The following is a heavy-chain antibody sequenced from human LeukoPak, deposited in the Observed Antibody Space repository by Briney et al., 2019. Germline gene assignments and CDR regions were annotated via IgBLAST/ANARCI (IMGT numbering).Heavy chain of an antibody. CDR2: IYYSGST. CDR1: GGSISSYY. Sequence: SETLSLTCTVSGGSISSYYWSWIRQPPGKGLEWIGYIYYSGSTNYNPSLKSRVTISVDTSKNQFSLKLSSVTAADTAVYYCARGSYSSSWFMTHWGQGTLVTVSS. CDR3: ARGSYSSSWFMTH. D-gene: IGHD6-13*01. J-gene: IGHJ4*02. V-gene: IGHV4-59*08.